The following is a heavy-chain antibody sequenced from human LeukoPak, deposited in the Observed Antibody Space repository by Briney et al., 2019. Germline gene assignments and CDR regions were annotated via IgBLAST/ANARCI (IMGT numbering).Heavy chain of an antibody. V-gene: IGHV1-69*06. CDR1: RGTFISYA. CDR2: IIPIFGTA. Sequence: GSSVTVSCKASRGTFISYAISWVRQAPGQGLEWMGGIIPIFGTAHYAQKFQGRGTITADKSTSTAYMELSSLRSEDTAVYYCATLCCGSYYMDVWGKGTTVTVSS. J-gene: IGHJ6*03. D-gene: IGHD2-15*01. CDR3: ATLCCGSYYMDV.